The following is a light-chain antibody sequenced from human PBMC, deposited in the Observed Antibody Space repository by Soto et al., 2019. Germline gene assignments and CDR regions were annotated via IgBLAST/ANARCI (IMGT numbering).Light chain of an antibody. V-gene: IGKV3-11*01. Sequence: EIVLTQSPATLSLSPGERATLSCRASQSVSSYLAWYQQRPGQAPRLLIYDASNRATGIPARFSGSGSGTDFTLTISGLEPEDVAVYYCQQRSNWPPWTFGQGTKVEIK. J-gene: IGKJ1*01. CDR1: QSVSSY. CDR2: DAS. CDR3: QQRSNWPPWT.